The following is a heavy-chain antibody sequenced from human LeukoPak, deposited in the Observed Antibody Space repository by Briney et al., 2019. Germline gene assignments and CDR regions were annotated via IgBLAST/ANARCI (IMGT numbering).Heavy chain of an antibody. Sequence: QTGGSLRLSCAASGFTFSSYAMSWVRQAPGKGLAGGSAISGSGGSTYYADSVKGRFTISRDNSKNTPYLQLNSLRSEDTAVYYCAKGCCCYYFNSDCWGPGATVT. CDR3: AKGCCCYYFNSDC. V-gene: IGHV3-23*01. J-gene: IGHJ6*03. D-gene: IGHD2-15*01. CDR1: GFTFSSYA. CDR2: ISGSGGST.